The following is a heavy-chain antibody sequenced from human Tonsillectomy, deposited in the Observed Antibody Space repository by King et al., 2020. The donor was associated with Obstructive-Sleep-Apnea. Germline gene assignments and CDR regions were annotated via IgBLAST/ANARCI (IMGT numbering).Heavy chain of an antibody. CDR3: ARREMSTTKGAFDI. D-gene: IGHD5-24*01. CDR2: LYPGDSDT. V-gene: IGHV5-51*01. CDR1: GFMFSIYC. Sequence: VQLVQSGAEVKKPGESLKISCKGSGFMFSIYCIGWVRQVPGKGLEWMGILYPGDSDTRYSPSFQGQVTISADKSINTAYLQWSSLKASDTAMYYCARREMSTTKGAFDIWGQGTMVTVSS. J-gene: IGHJ3*02.